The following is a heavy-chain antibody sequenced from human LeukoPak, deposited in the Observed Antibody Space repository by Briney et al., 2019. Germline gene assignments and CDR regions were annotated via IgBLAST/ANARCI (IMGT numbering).Heavy chain of an antibody. CDR3: ARVGYGGDLDY. CDR2: IYSSGSS. J-gene: IGHJ4*02. Sequence: SETVSLTCTVSGGSISSYYWTWIRQPAGKGLEWIGRIYSSGSSNYNPSLKSRVTMSVDTSKNQFSLKLSSVTAADTAVYYCARVGYGGDLDYWGQGTLVTVSS. V-gene: IGHV4-4*07. CDR1: GGSISSYY. D-gene: IGHD4-23*01.